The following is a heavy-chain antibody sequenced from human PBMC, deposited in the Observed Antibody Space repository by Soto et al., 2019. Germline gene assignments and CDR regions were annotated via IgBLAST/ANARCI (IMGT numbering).Heavy chain of an antibody. CDR1: GFTFDDYA. CDR2: ISWNSGSI. CDR3: AKDGPKWELRGLFDY. Sequence: EVQLVESGGGLVQPGRSLRLSCAASGFTFDDYAMHWVRQAPGKGLEWVSGISWNSGSIGYADSVKGRFTISRDNAKNSLYLQMNSLRAEDTALYYCAKDGPKWELRGLFDYWGQGTLVTVSS. D-gene: IGHD1-26*01. J-gene: IGHJ4*02. V-gene: IGHV3-9*01.